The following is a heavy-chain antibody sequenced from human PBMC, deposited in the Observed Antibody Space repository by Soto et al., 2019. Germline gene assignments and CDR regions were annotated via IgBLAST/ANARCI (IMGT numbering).Heavy chain of an antibody. Sequence: SETLSLTCAVYGGSFSGYYWSWIRQPPGKGLEWIGEINHSGSTNYNPSLKSRVTISVDTSKNQFSLKLSSVTAADTAVYYCASLCSGGSCYGYYYMDVWGKGTTVTVSS. D-gene: IGHD2-15*01. CDR1: GGSFSGYY. CDR3: ASLCSGGSCYGYYYMDV. J-gene: IGHJ6*03. CDR2: INHSGST. V-gene: IGHV4-34*01.